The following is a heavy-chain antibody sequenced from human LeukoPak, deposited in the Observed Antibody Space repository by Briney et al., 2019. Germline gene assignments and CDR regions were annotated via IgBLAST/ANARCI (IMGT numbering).Heavy chain of an antibody. V-gene: IGHV4-34*01. Sequence: SETLSLTCAVYGGSFSGYYWSWIRQPPGKGLEWIGEINHSGSTNYNPSLKSRVTISVDTSKNQFSLKLSSVTAADTAVYYCARGFGLAGYWGQGTLVTVSS. CDR3: ARGFGLAGY. CDR2: INHSGST. CDR1: GGSFSGYY. D-gene: IGHD2-15*01. J-gene: IGHJ4*02.